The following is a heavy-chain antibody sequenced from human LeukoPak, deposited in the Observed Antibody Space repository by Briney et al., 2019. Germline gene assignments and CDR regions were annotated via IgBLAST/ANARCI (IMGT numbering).Heavy chain of an antibody. D-gene: IGHD6-19*01. V-gene: IGHV3-48*03. CDR2: ISSSGGTI. J-gene: IGHJ4*02. Sequence: GGSLRLSCAASGFTFSSYEMNWVRQAPGKGLEWVSYISSSGGTIYYADSVKGRFTISRDNAKNSLYLQMNSLRAEDTAVYYCARFSSGSGGYWGQGTLVTVSS. CDR3: ARFSSGSGGY. CDR1: GFTFSSYE.